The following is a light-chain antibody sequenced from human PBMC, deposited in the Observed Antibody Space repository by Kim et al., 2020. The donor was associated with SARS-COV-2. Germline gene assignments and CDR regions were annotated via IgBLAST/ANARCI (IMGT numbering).Light chain of an antibody. Sequence: SPGERAPSSWRASQSVSNNLAWYQLKPGQAPRLVIYGASTRATGISARFSGSGSGTEFTLTISSLQSEDFAVYYCQQYNNWPTYTFGRGTKLEI. CDR1: QSVSNN. CDR3: QQYNNWPTYT. J-gene: IGKJ2*01. V-gene: IGKV3-15*01. CDR2: GAS.